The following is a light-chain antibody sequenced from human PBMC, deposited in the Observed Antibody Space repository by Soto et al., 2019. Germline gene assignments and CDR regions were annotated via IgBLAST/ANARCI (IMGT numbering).Light chain of an antibody. CDR3: QQYGSSTLIT. V-gene: IGKV3-20*01. J-gene: IGKJ5*01. CDR1: QSVSSSY. Sequence: EIVLTQSPGTLSLSPGERATLSCRASQSVSSSYLAWYQQKPGQAPRLLIYGASSRATGIPDRFSGSGSGTDFTLSISRLEPEDFAVYFCQQYGSSTLIT. CDR2: GAS.